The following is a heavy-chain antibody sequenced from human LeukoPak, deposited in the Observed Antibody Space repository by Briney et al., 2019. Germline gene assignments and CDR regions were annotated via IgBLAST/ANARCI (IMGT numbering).Heavy chain of an antibody. Sequence: ASVKVSCKASGYTFTGYYMHWVRQAPGQGLELMGWINPNSGGTNYAHKFQGRVTMTRDTSISTAYMELSRLRSDDTAVYYCAREHSSSSGKVFDYWGQGTLVTVSS. CDR3: AREHSSSSGKVFDY. CDR2: INPNSGGT. V-gene: IGHV1-2*02. D-gene: IGHD6-6*01. CDR1: GYTFTGYY. J-gene: IGHJ4*02.